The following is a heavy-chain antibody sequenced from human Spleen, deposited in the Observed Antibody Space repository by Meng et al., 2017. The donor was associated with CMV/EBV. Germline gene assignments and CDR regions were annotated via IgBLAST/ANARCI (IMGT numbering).Heavy chain of an antibody. CDR2: IYYRGSS. CDR1: GDAISSYW. CDR3: ARVGYGYNSWYFDS. D-gene: IGHD5-24*01. Sequence: GSLRLSCSVSGDAISSYWWGWLRQPPGKGLEWIGHIYYRGSSDYNPSLRSRVTMSADTSKFQVYLKLTSLTAADTAIYYCARVGYGYNSWYFDSWGQGTLVTVSS. V-gene: IGHV4-59*01. J-gene: IGHJ4*02.